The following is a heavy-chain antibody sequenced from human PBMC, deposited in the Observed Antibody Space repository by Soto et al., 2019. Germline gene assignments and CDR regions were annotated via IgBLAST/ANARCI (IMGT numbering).Heavy chain of an antibody. V-gene: IGHV3-30*18. CDR2: ISFDGTHK. CDR3: AKEFCTNGVCYRTYYYYGMDV. Sequence: GGSLRLSCAASGFTFSSYGMHWVRQAPGKGLEWVAVISFDGTHKYYADSVKGRFTISRDNSKNTVYLQMNSLRAEDTAVYYCAKEFCTNGVCYRTYYYYGMDVWGQGTTVTVSS. J-gene: IGHJ6*02. CDR1: GFTFSSYG. D-gene: IGHD2-8*01.